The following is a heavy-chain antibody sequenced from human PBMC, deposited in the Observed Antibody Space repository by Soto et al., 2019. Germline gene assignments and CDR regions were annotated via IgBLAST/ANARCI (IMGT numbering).Heavy chain of an antibody. D-gene: IGHD6-19*01. CDR3: ARGVEWLPSSAC. V-gene: IGHV1-8*01. CDR1: GYTFTSYD. Sequence: QVQLVQSGAEVKKPGASVKVSCKASGYTFTSYDINWVRQATGQGLEWMGWMNPNSGNTGHAPKFQGRITMTRNTAISTAYMGLRSLRSEDQAVYSWARGVEWLPSSACWRQGTLVTVSS. J-gene: IGHJ4*02. CDR2: MNPNSGNT.